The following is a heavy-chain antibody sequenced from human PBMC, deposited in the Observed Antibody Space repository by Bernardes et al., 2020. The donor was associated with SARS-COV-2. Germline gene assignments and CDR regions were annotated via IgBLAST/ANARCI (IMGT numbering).Heavy chain of an antibody. D-gene: IGHD3-22*01. J-gene: IGHJ4*02. CDR3: AKDVIATSSMYYFDY. CDR2: ISYDGSNK. Sequence: GGSLRLSCAASGFTFSSYGMHWVRQAPGKGLEWVAVISYDGSNKYYADSVKGRFTISRDNSKNTLYLQMNSLRAEDTAVYYCAKDVIATSSMYYFDYWGQGTLVTVSS. V-gene: IGHV3-30*18. CDR1: GFTFSSYG.